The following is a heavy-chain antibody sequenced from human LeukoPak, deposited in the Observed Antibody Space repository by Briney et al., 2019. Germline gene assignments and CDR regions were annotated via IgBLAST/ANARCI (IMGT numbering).Heavy chain of an antibody. D-gene: IGHD3-10*01. CDR3: ARRARNHFDY. Sequence: GGSLRLSCAASGFTFSIYSMNWVRQAPGKGLEWVSSISSSSSYIYYADSVKGRFTISRDNAKNSLNLQMNSLRAEDTAVYYCARRARNHFDYWGQGTLVTVSS. CDR2: ISSSSSYI. V-gene: IGHV3-21*01. J-gene: IGHJ4*02. CDR1: GFTFSIYS.